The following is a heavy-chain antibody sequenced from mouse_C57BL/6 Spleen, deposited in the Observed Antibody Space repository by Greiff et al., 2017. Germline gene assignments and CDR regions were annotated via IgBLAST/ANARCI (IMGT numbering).Heavy chain of an antibody. V-gene: IGHV1-82*01. D-gene: IGHD1-1*02. Sequence: QVQLKQSGPELVKPGASVKISCKASGYAFSSSWMHWVKQRPGKGLEWIGRIYPGDGDTNYNGKFKGKATLTADKSSSTAYMQLRSLTSEDSAVYYCAIWGSLYAIDYWGQGTSVTVSS. J-gene: IGHJ4*01. CDR3: AIWGSLYAIDY. CDR2: IYPGDGDT. CDR1: GYAFSSSW.